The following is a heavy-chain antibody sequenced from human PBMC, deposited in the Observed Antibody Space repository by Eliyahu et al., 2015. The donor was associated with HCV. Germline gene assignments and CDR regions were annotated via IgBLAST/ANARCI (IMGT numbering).Heavy chain of an antibody. CDR1: GYXFXSYW. CDR3: ARLGSSSIPVAYYGMDV. Sequence: EVQLVQSGAXVKKPGESLRISCXGSGYXFXSYWISWVRQMPGKGLEXMGRIDPSDSYSNXRPSFQGHVTISAXKSISTAYLQWSSLKASDTAMYYCARLGSSSIPVAYYGMDVWGQGTTVTVSS. CDR2: IDPSDSYS. D-gene: IGHD6-6*01. V-gene: IGHV5-10-1*01. J-gene: IGHJ6*02.